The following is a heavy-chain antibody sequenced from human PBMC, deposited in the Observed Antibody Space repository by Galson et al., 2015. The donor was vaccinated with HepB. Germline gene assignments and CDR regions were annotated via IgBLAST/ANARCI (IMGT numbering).Heavy chain of an antibody. CDR2: IRSKAYGGTT. V-gene: IGHV3-49*04. CDR3: TRDEWFWGGD. D-gene: IGHD3-16*01. Sequence: SLRLSCAASGFTFGDYAMSWVRQAPGKGLEWVGFIRSKAYGGTTEYAASVKGRFTISRDDSKSIAYLQMNSLKTEDTAVYYCTRDEWFWGGDWGQGTLVTVSS. CDR1: GFTFGDYA. J-gene: IGHJ4*02.